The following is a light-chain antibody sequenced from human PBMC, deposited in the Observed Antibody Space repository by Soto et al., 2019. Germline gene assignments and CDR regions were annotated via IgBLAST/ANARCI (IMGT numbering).Light chain of an antibody. CDR3: QQYNSYSWT. Sequence: DIQMTQSPSTLSASVGDRVTITSRASQSVNRWLAWYQQKPGKAPKLLIYEASSLESGVPSRFGGSGSGTEFTLTISSLQPDDFAIYYCQQYNSYSWTCGQGTKV. J-gene: IGKJ1*01. CDR2: EAS. CDR1: QSVNRW. V-gene: IGKV1-5*03.